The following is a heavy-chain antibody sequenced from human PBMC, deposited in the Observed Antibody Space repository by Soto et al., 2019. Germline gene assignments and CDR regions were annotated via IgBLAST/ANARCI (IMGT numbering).Heavy chain of an antibody. CDR2: ISDSSSYI. D-gene: IGHD3-22*01. J-gene: IGHJ4*02. V-gene: IGHV3-21*04. Sequence: PGGSLRLSCVASGFTFSTYSMNWVRQAPGKGLEWVSSISDSSSYIYCADSVKGRFTISRDNANNSLYLQMNSLRAEDTAVYYCARAAYYDNSGYWFFFDYWGQGTLVTVSS. CDR1: GFTFSTYS. CDR3: ARAAYYDNSGYWFFFDY.